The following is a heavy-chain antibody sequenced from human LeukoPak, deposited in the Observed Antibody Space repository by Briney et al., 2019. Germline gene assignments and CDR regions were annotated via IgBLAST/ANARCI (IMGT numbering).Heavy chain of an antibody. D-gene: IGHD4-23*01. J-gene: IGHJ6*03. V-gene: IGHV3-23*01. CDR1: GFTFSSYA. Sequence: GGSLRLSCAASGFTFSSYAMSWVRQAPGKGLEWVSAISGSGGSTYYADSVKGRFTISRDNSKNTLTLQMNSLRAEDTALYYCARDGDTVLTRGYYYYMDVWGKGTTVTVSS. CDR2: ISGSGGST. CDR3: ARDGDTVLTRGYYYYMDV.